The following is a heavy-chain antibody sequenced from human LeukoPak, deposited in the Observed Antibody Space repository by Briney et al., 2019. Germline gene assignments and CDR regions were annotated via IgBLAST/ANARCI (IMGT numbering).Heavy chain of an antibody. D-gene: IGHD1-1*01. V-gene: IGHV3-74*01. CDR2: VASDGSST. Sequence: PGGSLRLSCAASGFTFSSYWMHWVRQAPGKGLVWVSRVASDGSSTTYADSVKGRFTISRDNAKNTLYLQMNSLRAEDTAVYYCARTQLAYAFDIWGQGTMVTVSS. CDR1: GFTFSSYW. CDR3: ARTQLAYAFDI. J-gene: IGHJ3*02.